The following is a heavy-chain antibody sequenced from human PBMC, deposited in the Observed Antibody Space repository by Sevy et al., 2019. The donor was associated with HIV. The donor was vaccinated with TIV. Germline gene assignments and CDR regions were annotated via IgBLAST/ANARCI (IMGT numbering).Heavy chain of an antibody. CDR3: ARDSDDEFGSQAGMDV. V-gene: IGHV3-21*01. D-gene: IGHD3-3*01. J-gene: IGHJ6*02. CDR2: ISSSSSYI. CDR1: GFTFSSYS. Sequence: GGSLRLSCAASGFTFSSYSMNWVRQAPGKGLEWVSSISSSSSYIYYADSVKGRFTISRDNAKNSLYLQMNSLRAEDTAVYYGARDSDDEFGSQAGMDVWGQGTTVTVSS.